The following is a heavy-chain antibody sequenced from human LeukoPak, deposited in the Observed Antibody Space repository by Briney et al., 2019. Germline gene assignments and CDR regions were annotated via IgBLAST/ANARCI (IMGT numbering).Heavy chain of an antibody. CDR1: GGSISSGGYS. V-gene: IGHV4-30-2*01. J-gene: IGHJ4*02. CDR2: IYQSGST. CDR3: ARENDYFDY. Sequence: SETLSLTCAVSGGSISSGGYSWSWIRQPPGKGLEWIGYIYQSGSTYYNPSLKSRVTISADRSKNQFSLELIFVTAADTAVYYCARENDYFDYWGQGALVTVSS.